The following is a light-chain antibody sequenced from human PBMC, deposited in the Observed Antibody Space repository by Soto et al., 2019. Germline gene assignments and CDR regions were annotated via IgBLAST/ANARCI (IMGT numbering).Light chain of an antibody. J-gene: IGKJ1*01. CDR2: LGS. Sequence: VVVTQSPLSLPVTPGEPASISCRASQSLLHTNGINYLHWYLQKPGQSPQLLIYLGSHRASGVPDRFSGSGSGTEYTLRISRVEAEDVGIYYCMQALQKPSTFGQGTKVDIK. CDR3: MQALQKPST. V-gene: IGKV2-28*01. CDR1: QSLLHTNGINY.